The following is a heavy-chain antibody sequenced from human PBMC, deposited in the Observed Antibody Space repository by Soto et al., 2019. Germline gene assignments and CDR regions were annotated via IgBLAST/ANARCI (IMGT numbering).Heavy chain of an antibody. Sequence: EVQLVESGGGLVQPGGSLRLSCAASGFTVSSNYMSWVRQAPGKGLEWVSVIYCGGSTYYADSVKGRFTISRDNSKNTLYLQMNSLRAEETAVYYCARGPLGFGVVIELDYWGQGTLVTVSS. CDR3: ARGPLGFGVVIELDY. V-gene: IGHV3-66*01. CDR1: GFTVSSNY. J-gene: IGHJ4*02. D-gene: IGHD3-3*01. CDR2: IYCGGST.